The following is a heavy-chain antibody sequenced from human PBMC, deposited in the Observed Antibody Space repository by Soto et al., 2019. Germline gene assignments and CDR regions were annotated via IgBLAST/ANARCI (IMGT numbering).Heavy chain of an antibody. J-gene: IGHJ4*02. Sequence: PGGSLRLSCAASGFTFSSYSMNWVRQAPGKGLEWVSSISSSSSYIYYADSVKGRFTISRDNAKNSLYLQMNSLRAEDMAVYYCASSLIAVAGTGRRAAYYFDSWGQGTLVTVSS. D-gene: IGHD6-19*01. V-gene: IGHV3-21*01. CDR3: ASSLIAVAGTGRRAAYYFDS. CDR1: GFTFSSYS. CDR2: ISSSSSYI.